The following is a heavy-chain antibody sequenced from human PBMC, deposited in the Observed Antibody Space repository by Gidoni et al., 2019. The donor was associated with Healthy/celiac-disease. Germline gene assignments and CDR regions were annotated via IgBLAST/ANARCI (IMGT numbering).Heavy chain of an antibody. CDR2: IIPIFGTA. D-gene: IGHD1-26*01. Sequence: QVQLVQSGAEVQQPGSSVKVSCKASGGTFSCYALSWVRQAPGQGLEWMGGIIPIFGTANYAQKFPGRVTITADKSTSTAYMELSSLRSDDTAVYYCATSLVGAKGPYYFDYWGQGTLVTVSS. CDR3: ATSLVGAKGPYYFDY. V-gene: IGHV1-69*06. J-gene: IGHJ4*02. CDR1: GGTFSCYA.